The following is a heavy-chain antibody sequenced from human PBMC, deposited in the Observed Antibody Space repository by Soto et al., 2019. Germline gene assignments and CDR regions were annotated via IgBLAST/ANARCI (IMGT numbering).Heavy chain of an antibody. CDR1: GFTFSSYS. CDR3: AGGPGGRGVEWLSSRGVDP. D-gene: IGHD3-3*01. CDR2: ISSSSSYI. J-gene: IGHJ5*02. Sequence: EVQLVESGGGLVKPGGSLRLSCAASGFTFSSYSMNWVRQAPGKGLEWVSSISSSSSYIYYADSVKGRITISRDNAKNSPELQRNSRGAEDAAGDYCAGGPGGRGVEWLSSRGVDPWGQGTLVTVSS. V-gene: IGHV3-21*01.